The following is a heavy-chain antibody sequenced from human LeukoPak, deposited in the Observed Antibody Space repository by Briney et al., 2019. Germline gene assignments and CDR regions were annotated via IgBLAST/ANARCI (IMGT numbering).Heavy chain of an antibody. CDR1: GFTFSSYA. V-gene: IGHV3-23*01. CDR2: ISGSGGRT. Sequence: PGESLRLSCAASGFTFSSYAMSWVRQAPGKGLEWVSGISGSGGRTYYAHSVKGRFTISRDNSKNTLYLQMNSLRAEDTAVYYCASTDCGGDCYRYPSLDAFDIWGQGTMVTVSS. D-gene: IGHD2-21*02. CDR3: ASTDCGGDCYRYPSLDAFDI. J-gene: IGHJ3*02.